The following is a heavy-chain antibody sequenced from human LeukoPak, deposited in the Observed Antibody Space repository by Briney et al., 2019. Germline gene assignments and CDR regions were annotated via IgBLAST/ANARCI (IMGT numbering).Heavy chain of an antibody. D-gene: IGHD2-15*01. Sequence: PSETLSLTCTVSGGSISSYYWSWLRQPPGKGLEWIGYIYYSGSTNYNPSLKSRVTISVDTSKNRFSLKLSSVTAADTAVYYCARTAVVAAKRRAFDPWGQGTLVTVSS. J-gene: IGHJ5*02. CDR3: ARTAVVAAKRRAFDP. CDR1: GGSISSYY. CDR2: IYYSGST. V-gene: IGHV4-59*01.